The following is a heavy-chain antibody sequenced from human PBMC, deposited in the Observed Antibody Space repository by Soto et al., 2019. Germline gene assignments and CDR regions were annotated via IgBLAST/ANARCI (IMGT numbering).Heavy chain of an antibody. J-gene: IGHJ6*02. Sequence: SVKFSCKASVGTFSSYAISWVRQAPGQGLEWMGGIIPIFGTANYAQKFQGRVTITADESTSTAYMELSSLRSEDTAVYYCARPIAAHAWGHYYYYYGMDVWGQGTTVTVSS. D-gene: IGHD6-6*01. CDR1: VGTFSSYA. CDR3: ARPIAAHAWGHYYYYYGMDV. CDR2: IIPIFGTA. V-gene: IGHV1-69*13.